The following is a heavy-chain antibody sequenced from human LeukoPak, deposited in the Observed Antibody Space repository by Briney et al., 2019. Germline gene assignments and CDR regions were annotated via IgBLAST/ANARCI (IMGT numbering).Heavy chain of an antibody. CDR2: ISSSSSYI. D-gene: IGHD3-22*01. CDR3: ARDPKFYYDSSGYFTPRPFDY. J-gene: IGHJ4*02. V-gene: IGHV3-21*01. Sequence: PGGSLRLSCAASGFTFSSYSMNWVRQAPGKGLEWVSSISSSSSYIYYADSVKGRFTISRDNAKNSLYLQMNSLRAEDTAVYYCARDPKFYYDSSGYFTPRPFDYWGQGTLVTVSS. CDR1: GFTFSSYS.